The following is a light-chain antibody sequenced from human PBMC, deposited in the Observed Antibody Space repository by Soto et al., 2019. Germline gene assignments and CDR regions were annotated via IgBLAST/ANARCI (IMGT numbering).Light chain of an antibody. J-gene: IGKJ5*01. V-gene: IGKV1-39*01. CDR2: AAS. CDR3: QQSYSTSIT. Sequence: DIQMTQSPSSLSASVGDRVTITCRASQSISSSLHGYQQKPGKALKLLIYAASSLQSGIPSRFRVSESGTDFNLTISSLQPEYCATYYCQQSYSTSITFGQGTRLEIK. CDR1: QSISSS.